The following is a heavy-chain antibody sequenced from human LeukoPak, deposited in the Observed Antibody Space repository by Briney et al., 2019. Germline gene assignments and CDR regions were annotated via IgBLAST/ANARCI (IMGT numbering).Heavy chain of an antibody. Sequence: PGGSLRLSCAASGFTVSSNYMSWVRQAPGKGLEWVSAISGSGGSTYYADSVKGRFTISRDNSKNTLYLQMNSLRAEDTAVYYCAKDLRLGELSLYDYWGQGTLVTVSS. V-gene: IGHV3-23*01. CDR2: ISGSGGST. J-gene: IGHJ4*02. CDR1: GFTVSSNY. D-gene: IGHD3-16*02. CDR3: AKDLRLGELSLYDY.